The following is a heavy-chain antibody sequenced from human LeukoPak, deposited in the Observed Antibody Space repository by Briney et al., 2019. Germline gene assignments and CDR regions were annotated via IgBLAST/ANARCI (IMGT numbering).Heavy chain of an antibody. CDR2: ISGSGDST. J-gene: IGHJ4*02. V-gene: IGHV3-23*01. CDR3: AKDRGIISDY. D-gene: IGHD3-10*01. CDR1: GFTFSSYS. Sequence: GGSLRLSCAVSGFTFSSYSMSWVRQAPGKGLEWVSAISGSGDSTYYADSVKGRFTISRDNSKNTLYLQLNSLRVEDTAVYYCAKDRGIISDYWGQGTLVTVSS.